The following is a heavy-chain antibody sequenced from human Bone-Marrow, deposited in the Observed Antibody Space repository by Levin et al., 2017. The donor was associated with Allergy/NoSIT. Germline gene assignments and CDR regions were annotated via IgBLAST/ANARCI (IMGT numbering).Heavy chain of an antibody. V-gene: IGHV3-23*01. CDR1: GFTFSSYA. Sequence: GGSLRLSCAASGFTFSSYAMSWVRQAPGKGLEWVSAISGSGGSTYYADSVKGRFTISRDNSKNTLYLQMNSLRAEDTAVYYCAKDPSRIMITFGGVIVSPYYYYMDVWGKGTTVTVSS. D-gene: IGHD3-16*02. CDR2: ISGSGGST. J-gene: IGHJ6*03. CDR3: AKDPSRIMITFGGVIVSPYYYYMDV.